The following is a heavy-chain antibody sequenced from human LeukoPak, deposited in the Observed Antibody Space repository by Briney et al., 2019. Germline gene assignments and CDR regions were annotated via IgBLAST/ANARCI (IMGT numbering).Heavy chain of an antibody. D-gene: IGHD3/OR15-3a*01. CDR2: IYTSGST. Sequence: SETLSLTCTVSGGSISSYYWSWIRQPAGKGLEWIGRIYTSGSTNYNPSLKSRVTISVNTPKNQFSRRLTSVPAADTPGFYCGIQTGSGLFILPGGQGALVTVSS. V-gene: IGHV4-4*07. CDR1: GGSISSYY. CDR3: GIQTGSGLFILP. J-gene: IGHJ4*02.